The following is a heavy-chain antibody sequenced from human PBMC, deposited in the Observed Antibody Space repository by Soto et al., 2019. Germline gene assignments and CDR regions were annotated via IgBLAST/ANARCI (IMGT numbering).Heavy chain of an antibody. CDR2: MNPNSGNT. CDR3: ARAKRAIAARLGYYYYYMDV. J-gene: IGHJ6*03. CDR1: GYTFTSYD. D-gene: IGHD6-6*01. V-gene: IGHV1-8*01. Sequence: QVQLVQSGAEVKKPGASVKVSCKASGYTFTSYDINWVRQATGQGLACMGWMNPNSGNTGYAQKFQGRVTMTRNTSISTGDMELSSLRSEDTAVYYCARAKRAIAARLGYYYYYMDVWGKGTTVTVTS.